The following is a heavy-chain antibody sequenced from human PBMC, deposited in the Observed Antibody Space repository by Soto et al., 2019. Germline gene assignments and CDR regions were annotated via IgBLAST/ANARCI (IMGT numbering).Heavy chain of an antibody. CDR2: IKQDGSEK. J-gene: IGHJ4*02. CDR1: GFTFSSYG. V-gene: IGHV3-7*03. Sequence: PGGSLRLSCAASGFTFSSYGMSWVRQAPGKGLEWVANIKQDGSEKYYVDSVKGRFTISRDNAKNTLYLQMNSLRAEDTAVYYCACHYDFWGVVISSWGQGTLVTVSS. D-gene: IGHD3-3*01. CDR3: ACHYDFWGVVISS.